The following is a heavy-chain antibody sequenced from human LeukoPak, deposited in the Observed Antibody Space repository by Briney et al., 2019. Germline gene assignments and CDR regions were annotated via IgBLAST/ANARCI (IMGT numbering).Heavy chain of an antibody. V-gene: IGHV4-59*12. D-gene: IGHD3-9*01. CDR1: GGSISSYY. CDR3: ARGGALRYFDWLLVGNWFDP. J-gene: IGHJ5*02. CDR2: IYYSGST. Sequence: PSETLSLTCTVSGGSISSYYWSWIRQPPGKGLEWIGYIYYSGSTNYNPSLKSRVTISVDTSKNQFSLKLSSVTAADTAVYYCARGGALRYFDWLLVGNWFDPWGQGTLVTVSS.